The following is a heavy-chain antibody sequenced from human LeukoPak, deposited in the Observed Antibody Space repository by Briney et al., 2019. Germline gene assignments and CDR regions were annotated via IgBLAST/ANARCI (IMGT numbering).Heavy chain of an antibody. CDR3: ARDGEGGENWFDS. Sequence: PGGSLRLSCAASGFTFSSYEMNWVRQALGKGLEWVSSISSSSSYIYYADSVKGRFTISRDNAKNSLYLQMNSLRAEDTAVYYCARDGEGGENWFDSWGQGTLVTVSS. J-gene: IGHJ5*01. D-gene: IGHD3-16*01. CDR1: GFTFSSYE. CDR2: ISSSSSYI. V-gene: IGHV3-21*01.